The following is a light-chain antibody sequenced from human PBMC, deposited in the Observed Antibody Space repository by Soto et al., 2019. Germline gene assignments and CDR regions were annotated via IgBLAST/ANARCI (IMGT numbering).Light chain of an antibody. CDR1: HSVTTG. CDR2: KAS. Sequence: RMTQSASTLPASVGDRVSIXCRATHSVTTGFAWYQQKAGKAPKLLTSKASSLESGPPSRFSGSGSATEFTRTISSLQPDDFATYYRQHYNSYPWTFGQGTKVDIK. CDR3: QHYNSYPWT. J-gene: IGKJ1*01. V-gene: IGKV1-5*03.